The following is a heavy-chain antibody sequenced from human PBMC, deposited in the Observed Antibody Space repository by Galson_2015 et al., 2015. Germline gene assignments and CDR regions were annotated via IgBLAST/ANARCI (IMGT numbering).Heavy chain of an antibody. Sequence: SLRLSCAASGASGFTVNSNYMGWVRLAPGKGLEWVSVIYSGDDGGPTYYADSVKGRSTISRDISKNTLYLKMNSLSADDTAVYYCARFDYWGGGFFDYWGQGALVTVSS. CDR2: IYSGDDGGPT. D-gene: IGHD3-9*01. V-gene: IGHV3-66*02. CDR1: GASGFTVNSNY. J-gene: IGHJ4*02. CDR3: ARFDYWGGGFFDY.